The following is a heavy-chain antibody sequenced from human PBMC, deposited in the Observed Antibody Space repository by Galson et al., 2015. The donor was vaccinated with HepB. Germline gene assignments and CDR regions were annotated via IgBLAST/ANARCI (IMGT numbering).Heavy chain of an antibody. V-gene: IGHV4-30-4*01. Sequence: LSLTCTVSGGSISSGDYYWSWIRQPPGKGLEWIGYIYYSGSTYYNPSLKSRVTISVDTSKNQFSLKLSSVTAADTAVYYCARVQLELREAPHPSYYFDYWGQGTLVTVSS. D-gene: IGHD1-7*01. CDR3: ARVQLELREAPHPSYYFDY. J-gene: IGHJ4*02. CDR1: GGSISSGDYY. CDR2: IYYSGST.